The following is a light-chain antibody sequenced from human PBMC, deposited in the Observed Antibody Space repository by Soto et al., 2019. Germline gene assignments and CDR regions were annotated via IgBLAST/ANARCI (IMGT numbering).Light chain of an antibody. J-gene: IGLJ3*02. CDR2: EVS. CDR1: SSDVGGYNY. V-gene: IGLV2-14*01. CDR3: RSYSRGSTRV. Sequence: QSALTQPASVSGSPGQSITISCTGTSSDVGGYNYVSWYQQHPGKAPKLMIYEVSNRPSGVSNRFSGSKSGNTASLTISGLPAEDEADYYFRSYSRGSTRVFGGGTKLTVL.